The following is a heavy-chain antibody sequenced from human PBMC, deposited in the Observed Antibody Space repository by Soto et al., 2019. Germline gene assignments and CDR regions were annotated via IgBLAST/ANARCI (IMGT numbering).Heavy chain of an antibody. D-gene: IGHD3-16*01. CDR2: IWSDASRQ. J-gene: IGHJ4*02. V-gene: IGHV3-33*03. CDR1: GFTFRNYG. Sequence: QVQLVQSGGGVVQPGMSLRLSCEGSGFTFRNYGMHWVRQAPDKGLEWVAAIWSDASRQLYADSVEGRFTVSRDQSKNTLYLQMDNLRVEDTSIYYCAKDTDDVGVQSWSPGFWGQGSLVVVSS. CDR3: AKDTDDVGVQSWSPGF.